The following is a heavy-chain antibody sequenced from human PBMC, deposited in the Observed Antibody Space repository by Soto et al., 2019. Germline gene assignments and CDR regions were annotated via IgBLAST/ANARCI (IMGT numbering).Heavy chain of an antibody. D-gene: IGHD6-19*01. V-gene: IGHV2-26*01. CDR1: GFSLSNGKVG. Sequence: SGPTLVNPTETLTLTCTVSGFSLSNGKVGVSWVRQPPGKALEWLAHIFSNDEKSYRTSLKSRLTISEDTSKSQVVLTMTNVDPVDTATYYCARILFGRSVAGGYFYMDVWGKGTTVTVSS. CDR2: IFSNDEK. J-gene: IGHJ6*03. CDR3: ARILFGRSVAGGYFYMDV.